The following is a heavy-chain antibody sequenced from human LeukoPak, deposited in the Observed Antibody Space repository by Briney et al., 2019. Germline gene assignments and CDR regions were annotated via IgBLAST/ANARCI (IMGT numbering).Heavy chain of an antibody. J-gene: IGHJ4*02. CDR2: ISYDGSNK. CDR3: ARTIAPAGYFFDS. D-gene: IGHD6-13*01. V-gene: IGHV3-30-3*01. Sequence: GRSLRLSCAASGFTFSTYAMHWVRQAPGKGLEWVAVISYDGSNKYYADSVKGRFTISRDNSKNTLSLRMNSLTTEDTAMYYCARTIAPAGYFFDSWGQGTLVTVSS. CDR1: GFTFSTYA.